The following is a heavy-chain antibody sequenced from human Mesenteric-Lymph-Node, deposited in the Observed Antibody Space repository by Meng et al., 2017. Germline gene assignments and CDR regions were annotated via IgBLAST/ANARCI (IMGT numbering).Heavy chain of an antibody. D-gene: IGHD3-3*01. Sequence: SETLSLTCSVSGVSISSGDYFWGWIRQPPGEGLEWIGEINHSGSTNYNPSLKSRVTISLDTSKNQFSLKLSSVTAADTAVYYCARGLLYYDFWSGYSPLWGGDFWGQGTLVTVSS. V-gene: IGHV4-39*07. J-gene: IGHJ4*02. CDR1: GVSISSGDYF. CDR3: ARGLLYYDFWSGYSPLWGGDF. CDR2: INHSGST.